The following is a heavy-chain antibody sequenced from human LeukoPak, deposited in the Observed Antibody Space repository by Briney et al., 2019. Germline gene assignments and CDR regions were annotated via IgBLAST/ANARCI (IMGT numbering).Heavy chain of an antibody. V-gene: IGHV3-74*01. CDR3: ASSRYFNY. CDR2: INTDGSSA. D-gene: IGHD3-9*01. J-gene: IGHJ4*02. Sequence: GGSLRLSCAASGFTFSSYWMYWVRHAPGKGLVWVSRINTDGSSANYADSVKGRFTISRDNSKNTLYLQMNSLRAEDTAVYYCASSRYFNYWGQGTLVTVSS. CDR1: GFTFSSYW.